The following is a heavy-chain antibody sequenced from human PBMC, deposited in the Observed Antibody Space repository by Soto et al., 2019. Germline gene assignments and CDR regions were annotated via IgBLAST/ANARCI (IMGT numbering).Heavy chain of an antibody. CDR3: ARERSIPLEGTTAKWFGP. CDR2: TTHRGST. V-gene: IGHV4-34*01. Sequence: SETLSLTCAVYVVSFIGYYWSWLLQSPWKGLEWIGETTHRGSTNYNPSLKSRATISVDTSKNQFSLKLSSMTAADTAVYYCARERSIPLEGTTAKWFGPSGHAPLVTLSS. J-gene: IGHJ5*02. CDR1: VVSFIGYY. D-gene: IGHD1-1*01.